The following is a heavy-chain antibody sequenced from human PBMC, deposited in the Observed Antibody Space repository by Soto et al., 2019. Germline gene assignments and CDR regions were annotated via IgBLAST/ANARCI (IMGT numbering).Heavy chain of an antibody. D-gene: IGHD3-3*01. V-gene: IGHV3-23*01. CDR2: IAASGSNT. Sequence: GGSLRLSCAASGFTFSTYAMSWVRQAPGKGLEWVSGIAASGSNTYYPDSVKGRFTISRDNSKNTLYLQMNNLRAEDTAVYYCADGGEWSFNFVYWGQGTLVTVSS. CDR1: GFTFSTYA. J-gene: IGHJ4*02. CDR3: ADGGEWSFNFVY.